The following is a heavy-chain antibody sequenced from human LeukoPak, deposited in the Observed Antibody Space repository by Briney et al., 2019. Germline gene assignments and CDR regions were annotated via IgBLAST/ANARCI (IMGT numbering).Heavy chain of an antibody. CDR2: INDNGDGT. J-gene: IGHJ4*02. CDR1: GFTFSSYA. CDR3: ARPRYSSSSDYYFDY. D-gene: IGHD6-6*01. V-gene: IGHV3-23*01. Sequence: PGESLRLSCAASGFTFSSYAMSWVRQAPGKGLKWVSTINDNGDGTYYADSVKGRFTISRGNSKNTLYLQMNSLRAEDTAVYYCARPRYSSSSDYYFDYWGQGTLVTVSS.